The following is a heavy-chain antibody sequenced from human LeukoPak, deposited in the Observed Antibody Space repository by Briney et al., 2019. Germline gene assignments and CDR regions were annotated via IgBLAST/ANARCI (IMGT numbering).Heavy chain of an antibody. D-gene: IGHD3-10*01. CDR3: ARQRITMVRSPLDYYYYHYMDV. Sequence: KPSETLSLTCTVSGGSINSNGYDWGWIRQPPGRGLEWIGSINYSGSTNYNPSLKSRVTVSVDTSKNQFSLKLRSVTAADTAVYYCARQRITMVRSPLDYYYYHYMDVWGKGTTVTISS. V-gene: IGHV4-39*01. J-gene: IGHJ6*03. CDR2: INYSGST. CDR1: GGSINSNGYD.